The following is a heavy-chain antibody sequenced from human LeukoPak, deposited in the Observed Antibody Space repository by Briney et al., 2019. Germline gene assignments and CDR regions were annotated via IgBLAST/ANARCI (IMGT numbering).Heavy chain of an antibody. Sequence: PGGSLRLSCAASGFTFSDHYMSWIRQAPGKGLEWVSYISSSGTIIYYADSVKGRFTISRDSAKNSLYLQMNSLRGEDTAVYYCARDGSSSDDAFDIWGQGTMVTVSS. CDR1: GFTFSDHY. D-gene: IGHD3-10*01. V-gene: IGHV3-11*04. CDR3: ARDGSSSDDAFDI. J-gene: IGHJ3*02. CDR2: ISSSGTII.